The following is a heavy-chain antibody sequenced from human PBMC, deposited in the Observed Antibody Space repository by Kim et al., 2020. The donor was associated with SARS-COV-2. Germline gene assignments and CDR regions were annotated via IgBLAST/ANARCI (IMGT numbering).Heavy chain of an antibody. CDR2: GAI. J-gene: IGHJ4*02. V-gene: IGHV4-4*07. D-gene: IGHD2-2*01. Sequence: GAINYNPSLKTRVTMSVDTSKNQFSLKLTSVTPADMAVYYCARLYQALDYWGQGALVTVSS. CDR3: ARLYQALDY.